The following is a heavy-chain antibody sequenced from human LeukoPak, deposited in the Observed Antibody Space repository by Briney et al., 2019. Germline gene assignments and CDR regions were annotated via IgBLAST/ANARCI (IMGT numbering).Heavy chain of an antibody. J-gene: IGHJ6*02. CDR3: ATDRILRNSDWFSDYGMDV. D-gene: IGHD3-9*01. CDR2: FDPEYGET. V-gene: IGHV1-24*01. CDR1: GYTLAELS. Sequence: ASVKVSCKASGYTLAELSMHWVRQAPGKGLEWMGGFDPEYGETIYAQKFQGRVTMTEDTSTDTAYMELSSLRSEDTAVYYCATDRILRNSDWFSDYGMDVCGQGTTVTVSS.